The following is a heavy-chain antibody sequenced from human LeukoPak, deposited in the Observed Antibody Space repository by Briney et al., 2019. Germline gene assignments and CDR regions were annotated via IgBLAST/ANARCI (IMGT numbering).Heavy chain of an antibody. J-gene: IGHJ4*02. V-gene: IGHV3-11*06. Sequence: GGSLRLSCAASGFTFSDYYMSWIRQAPGKGLEWVSYISSSSSYTNYADSVKGRFTISRDNAKNSLYLQMNSLRAEDTAVYYCAKVQLRITMVRGAPDYWGQGTLVTVSS. CDR1: GFTFSDYY. CDR2: ISSSSSYT. CDR3: AKVQLRITMVRGAPDY. D-gene: IGHD3-10*01.